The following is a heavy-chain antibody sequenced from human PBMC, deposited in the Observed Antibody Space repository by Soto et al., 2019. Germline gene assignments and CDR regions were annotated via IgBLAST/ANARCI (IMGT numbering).Heavy chain of an antibody. CDR3: ARVVGATSFDY. Sequence: QVQLQESGPGLVKPSQTLSLTCTVSGGSISSGDYYWSWIRQPPGKGLEWIGYIYYSGNTFSNPSLKTRLTIAIDTSKNQFSLKRSSVTAADTAVYYCARVVGATSFDYWGQGTLVTVSS. D-gene: IGHD1-26*01. J-gene: IGHJ4*02. CDR1: GGSISSGDYY. CDR2: IYYSGNT. V-gene: IGHV4-30-4*01.